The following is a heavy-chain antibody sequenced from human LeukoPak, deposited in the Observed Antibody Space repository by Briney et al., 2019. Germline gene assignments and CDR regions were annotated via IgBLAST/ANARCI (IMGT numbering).Heavy chain of an antibody. CDR3: AKGNGYFDY. J-gene: IGHJ4*02. V-gene: IGHV3-30*02. D-gene: IGHD2-8*01. Sequence: GGSLRLSCAASGLIFSSYGMHWVRQAPGKGLEWVAFIRYDGSKEYYADSVKGRFTISRDNSKNTLYLQMSSLRAEDTAVYYCAKGNGYFDYWGQGTLVTVSS. CDR1: GLIFSSYG. CDR2: IRYDGSKE.